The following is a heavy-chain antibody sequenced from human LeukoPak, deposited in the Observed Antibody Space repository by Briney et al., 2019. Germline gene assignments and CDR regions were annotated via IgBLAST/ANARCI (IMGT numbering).Heavy chain of an antibody. Sequence: GASVKVSCKASGYIFTNYYIHWVRQAPGQGLEWMGIINPSGAGTSYAQKFQDRVTMTRDTSTSTVYMELSSLRSEDTAVYYCARVVVGSTRLSGFDSWGQGTLVTVSS. J-gene: IGHJ5*01. D-gene: IGHD1-26*01. CDR2: INPSGAGT. CDR1: GYIFTNYY. CDR3: ARVVVGSTRLSGFDS. V-gene: IGHV1-46*01.